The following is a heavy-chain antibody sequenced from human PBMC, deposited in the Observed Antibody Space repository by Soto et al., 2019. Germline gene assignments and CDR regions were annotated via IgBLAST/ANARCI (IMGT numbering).Heavy chain of an antibody. J-gene: IGHJ4*02. CDR1: GDSITNSGYF. V-gene: IGHV4-39*01. CDR2: IYYSGTT. CDR3: ARLARFDLYFDY. Sequence: QLQLQESGPGLVKPSETLSLTCTVSGDSITNSGYFWAWIRQPPGKGLEWIGSIYYSGTTYSHPSLNSRVTVSVATSKNQFSLKLFSLTAADTAVYYCARLARFDLYFDYWGQGTLVTVSS. D-gene: IGHD3-3*01.